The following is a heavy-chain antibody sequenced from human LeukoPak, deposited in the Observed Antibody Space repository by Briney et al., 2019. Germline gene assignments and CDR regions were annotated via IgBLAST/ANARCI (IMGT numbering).Heavy chain of an antibody. CDR3: AKGAQSASFDP. CDR2: VSGDGITT. CDR1: GFSFSNYG. J-gene: IGHJ5*02. Sequence: VASLRLSCAASGFSFSNYGMSWVRQAPGKGLQWVSAVSGDGITTLYADSVKGRFTISRDNSKNTMYLQMDSLRAEDTALYYCAKGAQSASFDPWGQGTLVTVSS. D-gene: IGHD3-3*01. V-gene: IGHV3-23*01.